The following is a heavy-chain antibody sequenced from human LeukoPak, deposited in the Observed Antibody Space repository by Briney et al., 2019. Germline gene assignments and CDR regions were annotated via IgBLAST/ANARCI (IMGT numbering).Heavy chain of an antibody. Sequence: GGSLRLSCAASGFTFSIAWMSWVRQAPGKGLEWLGQIKKKSDGATTAYAAPVKGRFTISRDDSKNTPFLQMNSLKTEDTALYYCTWSGLKIESWGQGTLVTVSS. D-gene: IGHD3-3*01. CDR2: IKKKSDGATT. V-gene: IGHV3-15*01. CDR3: TWSGLKIES. CDR1: GFTFSIAW. J-gene: IGHJ4*02.